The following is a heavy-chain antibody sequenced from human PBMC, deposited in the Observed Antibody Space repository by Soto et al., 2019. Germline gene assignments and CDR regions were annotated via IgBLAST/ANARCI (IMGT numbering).Heavy chain of an antibody. V-gene: IGHV1-18*01. CDR2: ISAYNGNT. Sequence: GASVKVSCKASGYTFTSYGISWVRQAPGQGLGWMGWISAYNGNTNYAQKLQGRVTMTTDTSTSTAYMELRSLRSDDTAVYYCARVNLPSKIQLWSNWFDPWGQGTLVTVSS. D-gene: IGHD5-18*01. CDR1: GYTFTSYG. J-gene: IGHJ5*02. CDR3: ARVNLPSKIQLWSNWFDP.